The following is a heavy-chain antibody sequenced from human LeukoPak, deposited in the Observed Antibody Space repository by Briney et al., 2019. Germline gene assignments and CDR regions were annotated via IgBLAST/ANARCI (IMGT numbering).Heavy chain of an antibody. J-gene: IGHJ3*02. CDR3: ARVSRLHFQLRDAFDI. Sequence: GASVKVSCKASGYTFTSYGISWVRQAPGQGLEWMGWISAYNGNTNYAQKLQGRVTMTTDTSTSTAYMELRSLRSDDTAVYYCARVSRLHFQLRDAFDIWGQGTMVTVSS. CDR2: ISAYNGNT. CDR1: GYTFTSYG. D-gene: IGHD3-3*02. V-gene: IGHV1-18*01.